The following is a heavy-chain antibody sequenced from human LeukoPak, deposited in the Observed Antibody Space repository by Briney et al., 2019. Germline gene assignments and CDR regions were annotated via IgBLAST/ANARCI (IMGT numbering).Heavy chain of an antibody. CDR3: ARDQTRGYYQSGAFDL. D-gene: IGHD3-3*01. CDR1: GFTFSDHT. V-gene: IGHV3-21*01. J-gene: IGHJ3*01. CDR2: VSSSSTYI. Sequence: GGSLRLSCAASGFTFSDHTMNWDRQAPGRGLEWVSYVSSSSTYIYYADSLKGRFTISRDNAKSSLYLQINSLRAEDTAVYYCARDQTRGYYQSGAFDLWGQGTMVTVSS.